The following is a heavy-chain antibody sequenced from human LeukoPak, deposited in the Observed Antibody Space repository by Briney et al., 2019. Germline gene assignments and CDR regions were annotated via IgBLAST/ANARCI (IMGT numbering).Heavy chain of an antibody. CDR1: GYTFTSYG. D-gene: IGHD1-1*01. J-gene: IGHJ4*02. V-gene: IGHV1-18*01. Sequence: APVKVSCKASGYTFTSYGISWVRQAPGQGLEWMGWISAYNGNTNYAQKLQGRVTMTTDTSTSTAYMELRSLRSDDTAVYYCARAEHNWNHNDYWGQGTLVTVSS. CDR2: ISAYNGNT. CDR3: ARAEHNWNHNDY.